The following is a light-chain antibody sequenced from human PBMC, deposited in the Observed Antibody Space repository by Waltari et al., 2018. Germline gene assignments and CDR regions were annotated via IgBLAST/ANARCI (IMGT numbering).Light chain of an antibody. CDR2: AAS. V-gene: IGKV1-9*01. CDR1: QGIGSS. Sequence: DIQLTQSPSFLSASVGDRVTITCRASQGIGSSLAWYQQKPGKTPKLLIYAASTLQSGVPSRFSGSGSRTEFTLTISSLQPEDFATHYCQQLIDYPLTFGGGTKVEIK. J-gene: IGKJ4*01. CDR3: QQLIDYPLT.